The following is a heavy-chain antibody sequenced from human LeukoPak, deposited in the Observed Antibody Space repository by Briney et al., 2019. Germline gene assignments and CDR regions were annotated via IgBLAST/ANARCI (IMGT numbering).Heavy chain of an antibody. CDR2: IYYSGST. CDR1: GFTFSSYS. D-gene: IGHD5-18*01. J-gene: IGHJ3*02. CDR3: ARNIQLWYPRGAFDI. V-gene: IGHV4-39*01. Sequence: GSLRLSCAASGFTFSSYSMNWIRQPPGKGLEWIGSIYYSGSTYYNPSLKSRVTISVDTSKNQFSLKLSSVTAADTAVYYCARNIQLWYPRGAFDIWGQGTMVTVSS.